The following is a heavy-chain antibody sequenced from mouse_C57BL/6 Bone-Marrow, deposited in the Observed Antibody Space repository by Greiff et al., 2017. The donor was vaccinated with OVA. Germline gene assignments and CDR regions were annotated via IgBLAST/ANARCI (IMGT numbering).Heavy chain of an antibody. D-gene: IGHD3-2*02. CDR3: TRDRNSSGYGWFAY. V-gene: IGHV5-9-1*02. Sequence: EVQLVESGEGLVKPGGSLKLSCAASGFTFSSYAMSWVRQTPEKRLEWVAYISSGGDYIYYADTVKGRFTISRDNARNTLYLQMSSLKSEDTAMYYCTRDRNSSGYGWFAYWGQGTLVTVSA. CDR2: ISSGGDYI. J-gene: IGHJ3*01. CDR1: GFTFSSYA.